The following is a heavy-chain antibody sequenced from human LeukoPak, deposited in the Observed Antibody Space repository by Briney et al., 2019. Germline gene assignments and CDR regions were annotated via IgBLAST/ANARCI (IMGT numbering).Heavy chain of an antibody. V-gene: IGHV3-30*18. CDR1: GFTFSSYG. J-gene: IGHJ3*02. Sequence: GGSLRLSCAASGFTFSSYGMHWVRQAPGKGLEWVAVISYDGSNKHYADSVKGRFTISRDNSKNTLYLQMNSLRAEDTAVYYCAKEMGYKGQRRRSVAFDIWGQGTMVTVSS. CDR2: ISYDGSNK. D-gene: IGHD1-14*01. CDR3: AKEMGYKGQRRRSVAFDI.